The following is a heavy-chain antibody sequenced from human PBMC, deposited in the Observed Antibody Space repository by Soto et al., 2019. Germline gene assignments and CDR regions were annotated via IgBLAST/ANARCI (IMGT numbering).Heavy chain of an antibody. J-gene: IGHJ4*02. Sequence: QVQLVQSGAEVKKPGASVKVSCKASGYTFTSYGISWVRQAPGQGLEWVGWISTYNGNTNYAQKIQGRVTRTTDTSTSTAYMELRIMASDDTAVYYCSRRGAYDGVYWGQGTLVIVCS. V-gene: IGHV1-18*04. CDR2: ISTYNGNT. CDR1: GYTFTSYG. D-gene: IGHD5-12*01. CDR3: SRRGAYDGVY.